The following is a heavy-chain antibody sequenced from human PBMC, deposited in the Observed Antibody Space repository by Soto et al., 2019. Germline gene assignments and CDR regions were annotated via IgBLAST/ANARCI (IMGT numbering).Heavy chain of an antibody. CDR1: GYTFTSYG. CDR3: ARHAPVYDILTGYHYYSGMDV. J-gene: IGHJ6*02. Sequence: ASVKVSCKASGYTFTSYGISWVRQAPGQGLEWMGWISAYNGNTNYAQKLQGRVTMTTDTSTSTAYMELRSLRSDDTAVYYCARHAPVYDILTGYHYYSGMDVWGQGTTVTVSS. CDR2: ISAYNGNT. V-gene: IGHV1-18*01. D-gene: IGHD3-9*01.